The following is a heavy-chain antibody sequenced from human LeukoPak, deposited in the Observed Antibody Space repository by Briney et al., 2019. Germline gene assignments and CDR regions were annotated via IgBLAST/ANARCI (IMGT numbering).Heavy chain of an antibody. Sequence: GGSLRLSCAASGFTFDDYAMHWVRQAPGKGLEWVSGISWNSGSIGYADSVKGRFTISRDNAKNSLYLQMNSLRAEDTALYYCAKDIGAAAGTRNFDYWGQGTLVTVSS. J-gene: IGHJ4*02. D-gene: IGHD6-13*01. CDR2: ISWNSGSI. CDR1: GFTFDDYA. CDR3: AKDIGAAAGTRNFDY. V-gene: IGHV3-9*01.